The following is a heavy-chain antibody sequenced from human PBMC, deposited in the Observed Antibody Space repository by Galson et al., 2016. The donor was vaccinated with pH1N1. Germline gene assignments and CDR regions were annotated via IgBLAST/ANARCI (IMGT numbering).Heavy chain of an antibody. J-gene: IGHJ5*02. Sequence: SLRLSCAASGFTFNNYAMSWVRQAPGKGLEWVSVISGSGDKTYYADSVKGRFTISRDDSKNTLYLNMNSLRAEDTAIYHCVKEYHRHHYDDYPGLSWGQGTLVTVSS. CDR1: GFTFNNYA. D-gene: IGHD4-17*01. CDR2: ISGSGDKT. CDR3: VKEYHRHHYDDYPGLS. V-gene: IGHV3-23*01.